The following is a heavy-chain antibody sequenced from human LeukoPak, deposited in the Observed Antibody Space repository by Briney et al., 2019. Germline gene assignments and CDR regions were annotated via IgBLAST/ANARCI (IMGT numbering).Heavy chain of an antibody. V-gene: IGHV4-4*02. CDR3: ARGAGGSYYGSFDY. J-gene: IGHJ4*02. CDR2: IYHSGST. Sequence: SETLSLTCAVSGGSISSSNWWGWVRQPPGKGLEWIGEIYHSGSTNYNPSLKSRVTISVDKSKNQFSLKLSSVTAADTAVYYCARGAGGSYYGSFDYWGQGTLVTVSS. D-gene: IGHD1-26*01. CDR1: GGSISSSNW.